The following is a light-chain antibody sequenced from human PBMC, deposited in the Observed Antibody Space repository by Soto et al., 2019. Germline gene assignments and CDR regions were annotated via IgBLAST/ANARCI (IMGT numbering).Light chain of an antibody. Sequence: EIVLTQSPATLSLSPGERATLSCGASQRIVSSLAWYQQKAGQAPRPLIYGDSTRAAGVPARFSGSGSGTDFTLTISGLETEDFAVYFCLHRNNWPPRFTFGPGTAV. J-gene: IGKJ3*01. CDR3: LHRNNWPPRFT. CDR2: GDS. CDR1: QRIVSS. V-gene: IGKV3-11*01.